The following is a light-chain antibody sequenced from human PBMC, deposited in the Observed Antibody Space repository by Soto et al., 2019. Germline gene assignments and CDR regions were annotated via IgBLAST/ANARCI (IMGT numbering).Light chain of an antibody. CDR3: PQFNSYPLT. CDR1: QGISSA. J-gene: IGKJ4*01. V-gene: IGKV1-13*02. CDR2: DAS. Sequence: AIQLTQSPSSLSASVGDRVTITCRASQGISSALAGYQQKPGKAPKLLIYDASSLESGVPSRFSGSGSGTAFSRTISSLQPEDFATYDGPQFNSYPLTFGGGTKVESK.